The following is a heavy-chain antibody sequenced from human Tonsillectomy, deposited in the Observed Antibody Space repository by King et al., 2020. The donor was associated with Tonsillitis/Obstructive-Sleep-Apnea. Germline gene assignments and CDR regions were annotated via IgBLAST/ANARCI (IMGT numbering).Heavy chain of an antibody. CDR2: IWYDGSNK. CDR3: ATTPGTLDY. Sequence: VQLVESGGGVVQPGRSLRLSCAASGFTFSSYGMHWVRQAPGKGLEWVAVIWYDGSNKYYADSVKGRFTISRDNSKNTLYLQMNSLRAEDTAVYYCATTPGTLDYWGQGTLVTVSS. V-gene: IGHV3-33*01. CDR1: GFTFSSYG. J-gene: IGHJ4*02. D-gene: IGHD6-13*01.